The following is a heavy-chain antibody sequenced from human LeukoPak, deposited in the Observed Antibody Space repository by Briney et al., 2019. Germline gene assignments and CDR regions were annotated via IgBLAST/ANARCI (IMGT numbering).Heavy chain of an antibody. Sequence: PGGSLRLSCAASGFTFSSYSMNWVRQAPGKGLEWVSSISSSSSYIYYADSVKGRFTISRDNAKNSLYLQMNSLRAEDTAVYYCARVLRGTGTPDYWGQGTLATVSS. D-gene: IGHD1-1*01. J-gene: IGHJ4*02. V-gene: IGHV3-21*01. CDR3: ARVLRGTGTPDY. CDR2: ISSSSSYI. CDR1: GFTFSSYS.